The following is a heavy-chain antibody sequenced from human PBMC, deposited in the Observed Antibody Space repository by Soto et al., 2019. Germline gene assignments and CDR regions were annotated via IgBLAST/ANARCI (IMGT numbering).Heavy chain of an antibody. Sequence: GGSLRLSCAASGFTFTRYSMHWVRQAPGKGLEWVSSISSTTNYIYYGDSMKGRFTISRDNAKNSLYLEMNSLRAEDTAVYYCARESEDLTSNFDYWGQGTLVTVSS. V-gene: IGHV3-21*06. CDR1: GFTFTRYS. CDR2: ISSTTNYI. J-gene: IGHJ4*02. CDR3: ARESEDLTSNFDY.